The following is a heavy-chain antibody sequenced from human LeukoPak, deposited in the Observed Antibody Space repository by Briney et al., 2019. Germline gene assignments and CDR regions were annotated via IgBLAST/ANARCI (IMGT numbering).Heavy chain of an antibody. CDR2: ITASSTTI. Sequence: GGSLRLSCAASGFSFSNYEMNWVRQAPGKGLEWISYITASSTTIYYADSVKGRFTISRDNAKNSLYLQMNGLRGEYTAVYYCAKGPGARGHFNWFDPWGQGTLVTVSS. CDR1: GFSFSNYE. CDR3: AKGPGARGHFNWFDP. V-gene: IGHV3-48*03. J-gene: IGHJ5*02. D-gene: IGHD3-10*01.